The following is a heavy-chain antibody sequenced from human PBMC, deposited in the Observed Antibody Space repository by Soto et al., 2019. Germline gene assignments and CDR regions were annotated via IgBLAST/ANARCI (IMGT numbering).Heavy chain of an antibody. CDR3: ARDAWENTSRYYGLDL. V-gene: IGHV3-23*01. CDR2: ISGSGGTT. J-gene: IGHJ6*02. D-gene: IGHD1-26*01. Sequence: XESLSLSCAASGFTVSSYAMTWVRQAPGKRLEWVSGISGSGGTTSYTDSVKGRFTISRDNSKKTLFLEMKSLGVEDTAVYFCARDAWENTSRYYGLDLWGLGTTVTVSS. CDR1: GFTVSSYA.